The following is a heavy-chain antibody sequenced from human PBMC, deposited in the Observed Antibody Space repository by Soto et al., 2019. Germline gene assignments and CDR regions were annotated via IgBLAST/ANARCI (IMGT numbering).Heavy chain of an antibody. Sequence: QVQLVQSGAEVKKPGSSVKVSCKASGGTFSSYAISWVRQAPGQGLEWMGGIIPIFGTANYAQKFQGRVTITADESTSTACMELSSLRSEDTAVYYCARDRVLRSIRDYYYYYGMDVWGQGTTVTVSS. V-gene: IGHV1-69*01. CDR2: IIPIFGTA. D-gene: IGHD3-3*01. CDR1: GGTFSSYA. CDR3: ARDRVLRSIRDYYYYYGMDV. J-gene: IGHJ6*02.